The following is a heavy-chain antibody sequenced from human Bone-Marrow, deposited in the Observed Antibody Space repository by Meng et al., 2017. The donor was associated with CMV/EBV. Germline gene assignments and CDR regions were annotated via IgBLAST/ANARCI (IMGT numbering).Heavy chain of an antibody. CDR3: AKPGPTKLVSWLPDYYYYGMDV. D-gene: IGHD1-26*01. V-gene: IGHV3-30*02. CDR2: IRYDGSNK. J-gene: IGHJ6*02. CDR1: GLTLSSHG. Sequence: GESLKISCAASGLTLSSHGVHWVRQAPGKGLEWVAFIRYDGSNKYYADSVKGRFTISRDNSKNTLYLQMNSLRAEDTAVYYCAKPGPTKLVSWLPDYYYYGMDVWGQGTTVTVSS.